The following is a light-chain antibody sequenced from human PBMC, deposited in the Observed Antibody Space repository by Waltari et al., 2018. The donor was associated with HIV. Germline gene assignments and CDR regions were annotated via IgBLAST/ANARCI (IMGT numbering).Light chain of an antibody. CDR1: SSNIGNNA. CDR2: YDD. CDR3: AAWDDSLNGVV. J-gene: IGLJ2*01. V-gene: IGLV1-36*01. Sequence: QSVLTQPPSVSEAPRQRVTISSSGSSSNIGNNAVNWYQQLPGKPPKLLIYYDDLLASGVSDRFSGSKSGTSASLAISGLQSEDESDYYCAAWDDSLNGVVFGGGTKLTVL.